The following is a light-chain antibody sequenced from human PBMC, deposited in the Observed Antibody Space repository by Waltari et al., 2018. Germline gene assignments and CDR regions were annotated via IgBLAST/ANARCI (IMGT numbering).Light chain of an antibody. CDR3: QQYYSKPLT. V-gene: IGKV1-NL1*01. J-gene: IGKJ4*01. Sequence: DIQMNQSPSSLSASFGDRVTTTCRASQGIGNSLAWYQQKPGKAPKLLLYAASRLESGVPSRFSGSGSGTDYTLTIISLQSEDAATYYCQQYYSKPLTFGGGTKVEIK. CDR2: AAS. CDR1: QGIGNS.